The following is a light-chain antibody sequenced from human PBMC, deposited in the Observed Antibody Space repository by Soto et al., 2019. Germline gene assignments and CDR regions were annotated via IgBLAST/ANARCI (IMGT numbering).Light chain of an antibody. CDR1: QSISSY. J-gene: IGKJ2*01. CDR2: AAS. V-gene: IGKV1-39*01. CDR3: QQSYSTPHT. Sequence: DIQMTQSPSSLSASVGDSVTITCRASQSISSYLNWYQQKPGKAPKLLIYAASSLQSGVPSRFSGSGSGTDFTLTISSLQPEDFATYYFQQSYSTPHTFDQGTKLEIK.